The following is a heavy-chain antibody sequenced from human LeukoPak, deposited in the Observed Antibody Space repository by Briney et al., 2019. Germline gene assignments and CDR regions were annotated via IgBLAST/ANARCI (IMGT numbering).Heavy chain of an antibody. CDR2: MVDDGNKK. D-gene: IGHD6-13*01. CDR3: ARGRGIAL. CDR1: GFTFDNYW. J-gene: IGHJ4*02. Sequence: GESLRLSCAASGFTFDNYWMNWVRRAPGKGLEWVANMVDDGNKKNYVDSVKGRFTISRDNVKSSLYLQMNSLRVEDTAVYYCARGRGIALWGQGTLVTVSS. V-gene: IGHV3-7*01.